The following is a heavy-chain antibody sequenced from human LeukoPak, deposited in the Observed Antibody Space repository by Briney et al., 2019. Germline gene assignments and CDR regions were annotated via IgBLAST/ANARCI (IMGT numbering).Heavy chain of an antibody. CDR2: ISGSGGST. CDR3: AIAMRTGWYPLE. J-gene: IGHJ4*02. Sequence: PGGSLRLSCAVSGLSFSSSAMSWVRQAPGKGLEWVSDISGSGGSTYYADSVKGRFTVSRDNYKNTLYLQMDSLRVEDTAVYYCAIAMRTGWYPLEWGQGTLVTVSS. V-gene: IGHV3-23*01. CDR1: GLSFSSSA. D-gene: IGHD6-19*01.